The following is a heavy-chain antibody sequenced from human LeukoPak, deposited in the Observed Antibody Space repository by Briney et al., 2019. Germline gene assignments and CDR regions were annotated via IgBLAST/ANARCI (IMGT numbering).Heavy chain of an antibody. J-gene: IGHJ6*02. Sequence: GGSLRLSCAASGFTFSSYGMHWVRQAPGKGLEWVAVISYDGSNKYYADSVKGRFTISRDNSKNTLYLQMNSLRAEDTAVYYCARDGDSGYDYHYYYGMDVWGQGTTVTVSS. D-gene: IGHD5-12*01. CDR1: GFTFSSYG. CDR3: ARDGDSGYDYHYYYGMDV. CDR2: ISYDGSNK. V-gene: IGHV3-30*03.